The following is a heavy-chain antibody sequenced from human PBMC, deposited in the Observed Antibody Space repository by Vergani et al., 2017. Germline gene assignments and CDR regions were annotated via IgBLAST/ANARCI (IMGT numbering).Heavy chain of an antibody. CDR2: ISGSGGST. J-gene: IGHJ4*02. CDR3: AKDGLGSKIDFDY. Sequence: EVHLLQSGGGSVQPGGSLRLSCAASGFTFSTYAMSWVRQAPGKGVEWVSVISGSGGSTYYADSVKGRFTISRDNSKNTLYLQMNSLRAEDTAVYYCAKDGLGSKIDFDYWGQGTLVTVSS. CDR1: GFTFSTYA. V-gene: IGHV3-23*01. D-gene: IGHD3/OR15-3a*01.